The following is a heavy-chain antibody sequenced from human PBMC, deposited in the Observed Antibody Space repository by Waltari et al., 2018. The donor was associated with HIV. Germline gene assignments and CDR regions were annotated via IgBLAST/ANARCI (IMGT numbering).Heavy chain of an antibody. J-gene: IGHJ4*02. V-gene: IGHV3-23*01. CDR2: VSGTGGTG. CDR1: GFSFSSYA. CDR3: AKVYYYDSSTYFLKVPHYDY. Sequence: VHLLESGGGLVQPGGSLRLSCAASGFSFSSYALSWVRQAPGKGLEWVVAVSGTGGTGYYADSVRGRFTSSRDNAKNTLFLQMDSLRADDTAVYYCAKVYYYDSSTYFLKVPHYDYWGQGTLVTVSS. D-gene: IGHD3-22*01.